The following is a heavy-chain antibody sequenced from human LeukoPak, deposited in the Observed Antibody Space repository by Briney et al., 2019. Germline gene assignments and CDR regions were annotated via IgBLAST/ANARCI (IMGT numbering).Heavy chain of an antibody. D-gene: IGHD2-2*01. Sequence: ESGPTLVNPTQTLTLTCTFSGFSFSTSEVGVGVGWIRQPPGKALEWLALIYWNDDERYSPSLKSRLTITKDTSKNQVVLTMTNMEIVDTATYYCAHSFLGGRHCTSTTCYTIGDVFDIWGQGTMVTVSS. CDR2: IYWNDDE. CDR1: GFSFSTSEVGVG. V-gene: IGHV2-5*01. J-gene: IGHJ3*02. CDR3: AHSFLGGRHCTSTTCYTIGDVFDI.